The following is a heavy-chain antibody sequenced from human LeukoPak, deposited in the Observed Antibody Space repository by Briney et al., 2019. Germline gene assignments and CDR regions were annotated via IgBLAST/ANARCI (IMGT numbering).Heavy chain of an antibody. D-gene: IGHD5-18*01. CDR1: GFTFSSYA. CDR3: AKEDPAIILGIDY. V-gene: IGHV3-23*01. Sequence: PGGSPRLSCAASGFTFSSYAMSWGRHAPGKGLGWVSAVTGSGGSTYYADSVRGWFTISRDNSKNTLFLQLDSLRVEDTAVYYCAKEDPAIILGIDYWGQGALVIVSS. J-gene: IGHJ4*02. CDR2: VTGSGGST.